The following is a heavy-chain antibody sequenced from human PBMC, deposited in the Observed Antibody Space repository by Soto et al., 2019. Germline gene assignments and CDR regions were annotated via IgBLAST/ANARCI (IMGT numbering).Heavy chain of an antibody. V-gene: IGHV4-34*01. J-gene: IGHJ6*02. Sequence: SETLSLTCAVSGGSFSGFYWTWIRQPPGAGLEWIGEINHSGTTNFNPSLRSRLTISLDSSKKHFSLKLTSMTAADAAVYYCARADRTLVTSYGLGVWGQGTTVTVSS. D-gene: IGHD2-21*02. CDR2: INHSGTT. CDR1: GGSFSGFY. CDR3: ARADRTLVTSYGLGV.